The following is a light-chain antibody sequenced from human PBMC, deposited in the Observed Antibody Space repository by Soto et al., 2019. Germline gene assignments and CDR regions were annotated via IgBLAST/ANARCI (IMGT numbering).Light chain of an antibody. CDR1: LSVRNY. CDR2: DAS. CDR3: QQRSNWPYT. Sequence: EIVLTQSPATLSLSPGDRATLSCRASLSVRNYLAWYQQKPGQAPRLLIYDASNRASGIPARFSGSGSGADFSLTITVLAPEDFAVYYCQQRSNWPYTFGQGTILEIK. J-gene: IGKJ2*01. V-gene: IGKV3-11*01.